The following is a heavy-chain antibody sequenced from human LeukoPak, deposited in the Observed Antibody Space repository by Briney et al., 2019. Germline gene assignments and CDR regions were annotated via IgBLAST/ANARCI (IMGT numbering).Heavy chain of an antibody. CDR2: MNPNSGNT. Sequence: ASVKVSCKASGYTFTSYDINWVRQATGQGLEWMGWMNPNSGNTGYAQKFQGRVTMTRNTSISTAYMELSSLRSEDTAVYYCARWRLPGIAVAGTGILGNNYYGMDVWGQGTTVTVSS. J-gene: IGHJ6*02. CDR1: GYTFTSYD. D-gene: IGHD6-19*01. V-gene: IGHV1-8*01. CDR3: ARWRLPGIAVAGTGILGNNYYGMDV.